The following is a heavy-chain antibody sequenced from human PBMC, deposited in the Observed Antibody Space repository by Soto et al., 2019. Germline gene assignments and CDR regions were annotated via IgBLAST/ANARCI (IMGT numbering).Heavy chain of an antibody. Sequence: PSETLSLTCTVSGGSISSGGYYWSWIRQHPGKGLEWIGYIYYSGSTYYNPSLKSRVTISVDTSKNQFSLKLSSVTAADTAVYYCARDSPYSRGYYMDVWGKGTTVTVSS. V-gene: IGHV4-31*03. J-gene: IGHJ6*03. CDR3: ARDSPYSRGYYMDV. CDR2: IYYSGST. D-gene: IGHD6-13*01. CDR1: GGSISSGGYY.